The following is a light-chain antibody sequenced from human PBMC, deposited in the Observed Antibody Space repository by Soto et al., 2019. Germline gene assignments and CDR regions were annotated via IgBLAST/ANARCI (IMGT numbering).Light chain of an antibody. V-gene: IGKV1-5*01. CDR1: QSISTW. Sequence: DIQMPPSPSTLSASIGDRVTITCRASQSISTWLAWYQRKPGKAPNLLVYDASSLERGVPSRFSGSGSGTEFTLTISSLQPDDLATYHCQQYNTYPYTFGQGTKREIK. CDR2: DAS. J-gene: IGKJ2*01. CDR3: QQYNTYPYT.